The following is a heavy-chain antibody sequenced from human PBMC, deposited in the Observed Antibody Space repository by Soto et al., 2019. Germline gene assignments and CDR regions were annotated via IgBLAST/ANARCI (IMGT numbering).Heavy chain of an antibody. Sequence: QVQLVQSGAEVKKPGASVKVSCKASGYTFTSYGISWVRQAPGQGLEWMGWISAYNGNTNYAQKLQGRVTMTTDTSTSTAYMELRSLRADDTAVYYCARDRVPARRAPYSSGSDYWGQGTLVTVSS. D-gene: IGHD6-19*01. CDR3: ARDRVPARRAPYSSGSDY. CDR2: ISAYNGNT. V-gene: IGHV1-18*04. CDR1: GYTFTSYG. J-gene: IGHJ4*02.